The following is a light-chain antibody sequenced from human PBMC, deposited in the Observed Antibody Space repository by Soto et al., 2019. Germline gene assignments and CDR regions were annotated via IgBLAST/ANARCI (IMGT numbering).Light chain of an antibody. V-gene: IGKV3-11*01. CDR2: DAS. CDR3: QQRSNWPIT. CDR1: RSVSSY. J-gene: IGKJ5*01. Sequence: EIVLTESPATQSVSPGESATLSWRATRSVSSYLAWYQQKPGQAPRVLIYDASSRPTDIPARFSGSGYGTDFNLTISSLETEDFALYYCQQRSNWPITFAQGTRLEIK.